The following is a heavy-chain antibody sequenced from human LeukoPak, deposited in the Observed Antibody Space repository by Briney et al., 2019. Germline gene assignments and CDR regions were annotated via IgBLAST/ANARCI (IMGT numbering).Heavy chain of an antibody. CDR1: GYTFTSYG. Sequence: ASVKVSCKASGYTFTSYGISWVRQAPGQGLEWMGWISAYNGNTNYAQKLQGRVTMTTDTSTSTAYMELRGLRSDDTAVYYCARDPTTNYYYGSGSYYPDAFDIWGQGTMVTVSS. V-gene: IGHV1-18*01. CDR2: ISAYNGNT. D-gene: IGHD3-10*01. J-gene: IGHJ3*02. CDR3: ARDPTTNYYYGSGSYYPDAFDI.